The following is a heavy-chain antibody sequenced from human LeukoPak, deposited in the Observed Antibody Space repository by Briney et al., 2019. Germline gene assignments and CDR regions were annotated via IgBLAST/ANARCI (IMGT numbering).Heavy chain of an antibody. J-gene: IGHJ4*02. Sequence: GESLKISCNGSGYSFTSYWIGWVRQMPGKGLEWMGVIYPGDTDIRYSPSFQGQVTISADKSISTAYLQWSSLKASDTAMYYCARSRDGYNLFGTADYWGQGTLVTVSS. CDR1: GYSFTSYW. V-gene: IGHV5-51*01. CDR2: IYPGDTDI. CDR3: ARSRDGYNLFGTADY. D-gene: IGHD5-24*01.